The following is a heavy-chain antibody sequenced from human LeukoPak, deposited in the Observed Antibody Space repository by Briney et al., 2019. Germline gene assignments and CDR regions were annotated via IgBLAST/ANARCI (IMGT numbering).Heavy chain of an antibody. D-gene: IGHD2-21*02. CDR1: GGSISSGDYY. Sequence: SQTLSLTCTVSGGSISSGDYYWSWIRQPPGKGLEWIGYIYYSGSTYYNPSLKSRVTISVDTSKNQFSLKLSPVTAADTAVYYCARDCGGDCFGGGFDPWGQGTLVTVSS. J-gene: IGHJ5*02. V-gene: IGHV4-30-4*01. CDR2: IYYSGST. CDR3: ARDCGGDCFGGGFDP.